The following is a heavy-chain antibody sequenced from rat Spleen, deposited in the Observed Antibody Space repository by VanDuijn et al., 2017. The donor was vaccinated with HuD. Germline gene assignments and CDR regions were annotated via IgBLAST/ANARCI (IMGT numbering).Heavy chain of an antibody. D-gene: IGHD1-12*02. CDR3: TRDRSYWGSYYPGGFAY. Sequence: VQLVESGGGLVQPGRSMKLSCAASGFTFSNYYMAWVRQAPTKGLEWMGAIWSGGSTDYNSALKSRLSISRDTSKSQVFLKMNSLQTEDTAIYFCTRDRSYWGSYYPGGFAYWGQGTLVTVSS. CDR1: GFTFSNYY. V-gene: IGHV2-15*01. CDR2: IWSGGST. J-gene: IGHJ3*01.